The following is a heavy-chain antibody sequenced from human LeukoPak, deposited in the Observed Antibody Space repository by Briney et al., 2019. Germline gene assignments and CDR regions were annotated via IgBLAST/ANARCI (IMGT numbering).Heavy chain of an antibody. CDR2: IHYSGST. Sequence: SETLSLTCTVSGGSISSYYWSWIRQPPGKGLVWIGYIHYSGSTNYNPSLKCRVTVSVDTSKHQFSLKLSSVTAADPAVYCFARVSWLPGTSYYYMDVWGKGTTVTVYS. D-gene: IGHD1-1*01. J-gene: IGHJ6*03. V-gene: IGHV4-59*01. CDR3: ARVSWLPGTSYYYMDV. CDR1: GGSISSYY.